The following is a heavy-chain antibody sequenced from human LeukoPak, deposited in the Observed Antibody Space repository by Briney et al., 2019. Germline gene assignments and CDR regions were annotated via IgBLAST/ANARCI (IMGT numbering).Heavy chain of an antibody. J-gene: IGHJ4*02. V-gene: IGHV4-39*07. Sequence: SETLSLTCTVSGGSISSSSYYWGWIRQPPGKGLEWIGSIYYSGSTYYNPSLKSRVTISVDTSKNQFSLKLSSVTAADTAVYHCARAAHSGSLAPFDYWGQGTLVTVSS. CDR2: IYYSGST. D-gene: IGHD1-26*01. CDR1: GGSISSSSYY. CDR3: ARAAHSGSLAPFDY.